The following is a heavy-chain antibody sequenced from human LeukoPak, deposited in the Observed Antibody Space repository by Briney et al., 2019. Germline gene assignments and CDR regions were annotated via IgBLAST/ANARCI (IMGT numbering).Heavy chain of an antibody. D-gene: IGHD5-18*01. J-gene: IGHJ4*02. V-gene: IGHV4-34*01. CDR1: GGSFSGYY. CDR2: IYYSGST. CDR3: ARGGYSYGRFDY. Sequence: SETLSLTRAVYGGSFSGYYWSWIRQPPGKGLEWIGSIYYSGSTYYNPSLKSRVTISVDTSKNQFSLKLSSVTAADTAVYYCARGGYSYGRFDYWGQGTLVTVSS.